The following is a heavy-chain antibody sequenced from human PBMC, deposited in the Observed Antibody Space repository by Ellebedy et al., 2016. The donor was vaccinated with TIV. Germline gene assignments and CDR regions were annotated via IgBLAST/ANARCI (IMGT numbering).Heavy chain of an antibody. Sequence: GESLKISCQGSGYSFTDYWITWVRQVPGKGLEWMGIIHPGDSETRYSPSFQGQVTISGDKSISTAYLQWSSLKASDTAMYYCARFTSDYSGDWFGRAFDHWGQGTLVTVSS. CDR1: GYSFTDYW. CDR3: ARFTSDYSGDWFGRAFDH. D-gene: IGHD2-21*02. CDR2: IHPGDSET. J-gene: IGHJ4*02. V-gene: IGHV5-51*01.